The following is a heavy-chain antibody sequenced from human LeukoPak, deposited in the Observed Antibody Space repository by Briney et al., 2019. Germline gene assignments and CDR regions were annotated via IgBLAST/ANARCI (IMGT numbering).Heavy chain of an antibody. CDR2: IYYSGST. V-gene: IGHV4-61*01. Sequence: SETLSLTCTVSGGSVSSGSYYWSWIRQPPRKGLEWIGYIYYSGSTNYNPSLKSRVTISVDTSKNQFSLKLSSVTAADTAVYYCARALGGDYVPLYYFDYWGQGTLVTVSS. D-gene: IGHD4-17*01. CDR1: GGSVSSGSYY. CDR3: ARALGGDYVPLYYFDY. J-gene: IGHJ4*02.